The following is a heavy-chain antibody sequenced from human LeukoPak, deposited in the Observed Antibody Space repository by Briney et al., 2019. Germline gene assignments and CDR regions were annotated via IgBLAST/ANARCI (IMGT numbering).Heavy chain of an antibody. Sequence: PSETLSLTCAVSGDSISTNVYYWGWIRQPPGKGLEWIGCIYYSGHTYYNESLKSRVTLSIDRSKNQFSLRLNSVTAADTAMYYCARVGWTQLKFVFDPWGLGTVVSVSS. CDR1: GDSISTNVYY. D-gene: IGHD1-1*01. J-gene: IGHJ5*02. V-gene: IGHV4-39*07. CDR3: ARVGWTQLKFVFDP. CDR2: IYYSGHT.